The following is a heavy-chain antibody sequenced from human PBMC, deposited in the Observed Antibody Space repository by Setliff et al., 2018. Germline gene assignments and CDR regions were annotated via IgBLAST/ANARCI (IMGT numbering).Heavy chain of an antibody. D-gene: IGHD2-21*02. J-gene: IGHJ6*02. CDR1: GFTFSSNS. CDR3: ARNWATAQHYYYGMDV. CDR2: ISSSSSYI. Sequence: LRLSCAASGFTFSSNSMNWVRQAPGKGLEWVSSISSSSSYIYYADSVKGRFTISRDNSENTLYLQMNSLRAEDTAVYYCARNWATAQHYYYGMDVWGQGTTVTVSS. V-gene: IGHV3-21*06.